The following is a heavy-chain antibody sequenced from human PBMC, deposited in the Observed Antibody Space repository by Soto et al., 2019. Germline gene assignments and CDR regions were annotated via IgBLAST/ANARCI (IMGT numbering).Heavy chain of an antibody. J-gene: IGHJ5*02. D-gene: IGHD3-10*01. Sequence: QVQLVQSGAEVKKPGASVKVSCKASGYTFTSYAMHWVRQAPGQRLEWMGWINAGNGNTKYSQKFQGRVTITRDTSASTAYMELSSLRSEDTGVYYCARVPEDFYYGSGSLWFDPSGQGTLVTVSS. CDR1: GYTFTSYA. CDR3: ARVPEDFYYGSGSLWFDP. CDR2: INAGNGNT. V-gene: IGHV1-3*01.